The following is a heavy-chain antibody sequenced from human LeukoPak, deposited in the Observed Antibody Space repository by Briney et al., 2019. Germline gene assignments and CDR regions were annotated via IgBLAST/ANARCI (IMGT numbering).Heavy chain of an antibody. CDR1: GFTFSNYW. CDR2: IKVDGSET. J-gene: IGHJ4*02. V-gene: IGHV3-7*01. D-gene: IGHD4-11*01. Sequence: GGSLRLSCAASGFTFSNYWMSWVRQVPGKGLEWLANIKVDGSETYYVDSLKGRFTISRDNAKNSVYLQMNTLRVEDTAVYYCARDGHWEVTRGHYFDYWGQGTLVTVSS. CDR3: ARDGHWEVTRGHYFDY.